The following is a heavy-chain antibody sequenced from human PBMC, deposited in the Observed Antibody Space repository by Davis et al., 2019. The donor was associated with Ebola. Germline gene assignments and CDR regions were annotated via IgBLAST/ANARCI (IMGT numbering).Heavy chain of an antibody. CDR2: IRSKANSYAT. CDR1: GFTFSGSA. D-gene: IGHD4-17*01. V-gene: IGHV3-73*01. Sequence: GESLKISCAASGFTFSGSAMHWVRQASGKGLEVVGRIRSKANSYATAYAASVKGRFTISRDDSKNTAYLQMNSLKTEDTAVYYCTVTVTTLDYWGQGTLVTVSS. CDR3: TVTVTTLDY. J-gene: IGHJ4*02.